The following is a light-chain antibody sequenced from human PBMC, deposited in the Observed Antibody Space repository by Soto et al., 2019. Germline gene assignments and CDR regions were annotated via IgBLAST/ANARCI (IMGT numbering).Light chain of an antibody. CDR3: QQDYSTPALT. Sequence: DIVMTQSPDSLAVSLGERATINCKSSQSVLYSSNNKNYLAWYQQKPGQPPKLLIYWASTRESGVPDRFSGSGSGTDFTLTISSLQAEDVAVYSCQQDYSTPALTFGGGTKVEIK. V-gene: IGKV4-1*01. CDR2: WAS. J-gene: IGKJ4*01. CDR1: QSVLYSSNNKNY.